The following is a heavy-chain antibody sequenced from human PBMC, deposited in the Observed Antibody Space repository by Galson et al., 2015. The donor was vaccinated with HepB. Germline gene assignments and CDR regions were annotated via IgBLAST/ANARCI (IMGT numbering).Heavy chain of an antibody. D-gene: IGHD3-3*01. J-gene: IGHJ2*01. Sequence: SLRLSCAASGFTFKNYWMSWVRQAPGKGLERVANIKEDGGEKHYVDSVKGRFSISRDNANKSLFLQMNSLRAEDTAVYYCARIYDFWIGSNEWYWYFDLWCRGTLVTVSS. CDR3: ARIYDFWIGSNEWYWYFDL. V-gene: IGHV3-7*03. CDR1: GFTFKNYW. CDR2: IKEDGGEK.